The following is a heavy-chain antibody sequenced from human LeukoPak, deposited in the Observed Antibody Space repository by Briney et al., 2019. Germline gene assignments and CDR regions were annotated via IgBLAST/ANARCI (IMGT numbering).Heavy chain of an antibody. CDR2: ISSSGSSI. CDR3: ARGTPVSV. D-gene: IGHD1-14*01. CDR1: GFTFSSYE. Sequence: SGGSLRLSCAASGFTFSSYEMNWVRQAPGEGLQWVSYISSSGSSIYYADSVKGRFTISRDNAKNSLYLQMNSLRAEDTAVYYCARGTPVSVWGRGTLVTVSS. V-gene: IGHV3-48*03. J-gene: IGHJ4*02.